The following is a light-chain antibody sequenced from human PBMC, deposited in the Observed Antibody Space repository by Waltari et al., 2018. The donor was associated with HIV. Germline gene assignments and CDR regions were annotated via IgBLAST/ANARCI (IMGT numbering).Light chain of an antibody. J-gene: IGKJ1*01. Sequence: EIVMTQSPATLSVSPGERATLSCRASQSVSSNLAWYQQKPGQAPRLLIYGASIRATGIPARFSGSGSGTEFTLTISSLQSEDFAVYYWQQYNNWLRTFGQGTKVEIK. CDR3: QQYNNWLRT. V-gene: IGKV3-15*01. CDR1: QSVSSN. CDR2: GAS.